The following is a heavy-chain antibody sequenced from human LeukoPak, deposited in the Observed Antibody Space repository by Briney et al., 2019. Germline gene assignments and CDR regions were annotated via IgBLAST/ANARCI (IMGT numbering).Heavy chain of an antibody. V-gene: IGHV4-59*01. CDR2: IFKRVNS. J-gene: IGHJ4*02. Sequence: SETLSLTCTVPGDSLSSDYKSRSPQPPGRGLEWVCHIFKRVNSNYNPSLKPRVTISIDTTKNKSPLKLNSATAEARAGHYFTSFSDRVWIFGVVNYWLGDWGEGILVTVSS. CDR3: TSFSDRVWIFGVVNYWLGD. CDR1: GDSLSSDY. D-gene: IGHD3-3*01.